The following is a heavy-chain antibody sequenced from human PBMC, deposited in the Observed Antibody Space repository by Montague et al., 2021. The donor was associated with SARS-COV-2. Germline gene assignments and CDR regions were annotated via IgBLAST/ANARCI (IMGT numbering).Heavy chain of an antibody. Sequence: SETLSLTCAVYGGSLSGYYWSWIRQPLGKGLEWIGEINHSGSTNYNPFLNSRVTISLDTSKNQFSLKLSSVTAADTAVYYCARGRRRYNWRDETSYYYGMDVWGQGTTVTVSS. CDR1: GGSLSGYY. D-gene: IGHD1-20*01. V-gene: IGHV4-34*01. J-gene: IGHJ6*02. CDR3: ARGRRRYNWRDETSYYYGMDV. CDR2: INHSGST.